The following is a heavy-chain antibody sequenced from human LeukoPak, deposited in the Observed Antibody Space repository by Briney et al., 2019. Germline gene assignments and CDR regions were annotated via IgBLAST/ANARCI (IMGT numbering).Heavy chain of an antibody. J-gene: IGHJ4*02. Sequence: GASVKVSCKSSGYSFTSYGITWVRQAPGQGLEWMGWISTYNGYTNYEQRLQGRVTMTTDTSTSTVYMELRSLRSDDTAVYYCARAYSAWYVFDYWGQGTPVTVSS. V-gene: IGHV1-18*01. CDR2: ISTYNGYT. CDR1: GYSFTSYG. D-gene: IGHD2-15*01. CDR3: ARAYSAWYVFDY.